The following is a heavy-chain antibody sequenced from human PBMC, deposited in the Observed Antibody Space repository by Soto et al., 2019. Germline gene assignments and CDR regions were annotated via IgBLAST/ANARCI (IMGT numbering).Heavy chain of an antibody. J-gene: IGHJ4*02. D-gene: IGHD1-20*01. CDR1: GGSISSSSYY. V-gene: IGHV4-39*01. CDR3: ARHTVTGTGFDY. CDR2: IYYSGST. Sequence: PSETLSLTCTVSGGSISSSSYYWGWIRQPPGKGLEWIGSIYYSGSTYYNPSLKSRVTISVDTSKNQLSLKLSSVTAADTAVYYCARHTVTGTGFDYWGQGTLVTAPQ.